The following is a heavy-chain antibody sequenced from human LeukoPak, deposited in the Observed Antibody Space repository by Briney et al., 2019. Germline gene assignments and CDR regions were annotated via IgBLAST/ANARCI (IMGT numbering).Heavy chain of an antibody. CDR1: GFTFSDYY. D-gene: IGHD3-9*01. J-gene: IGHJ4*02. CDR2: ISSSGSTI. CDR3: ARDRLRSRYDILTGYYY. Sequence: GGSLRLSCAASGFTFSDYYMSWIRQAPGKGLEWVSYISSSGSTIYYADSVKGRFTISRDNAKNSLYLQMNSLRAEDTAVCYCARDRLRSRYDILTGYYYWGQGTLVTVSS. V-gene: IGHV3-11*01.